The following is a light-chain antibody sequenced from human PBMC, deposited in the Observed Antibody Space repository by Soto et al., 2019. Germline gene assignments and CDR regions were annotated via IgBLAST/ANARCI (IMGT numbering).Light chain of an antibody. Sequence: EIVLTQSPGTLSLSPGERATLSCRASQSVSSSYLAWYQQKPGQAPRLLIYGESNRATGIPDRFSGSWSGTDFTVTISILEPEDVAVYYCQQYGGSPLFTFGPGTKVDI. CDR1: QSVSSSY. J-gene: IGKJ3*01. CDR3: QQYGGSPLFT. CDR2: GES. V-gene: IGKV3-20*01.